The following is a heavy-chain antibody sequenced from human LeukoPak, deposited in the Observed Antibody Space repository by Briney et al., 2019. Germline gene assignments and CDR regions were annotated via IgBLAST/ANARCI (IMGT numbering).Heavy chain of an antibody. J-gene: IGHJ4*02. Sequence: SGPTLVHPPQTLTLTCTFSGFSLRTRGGCVSWIRQPPGKALEWLARIDWDDDKYYNTSLKTRLTISKDTSKNQVVLTMTNMDPVDTATYYCARIWLTRSYYFDYWGQGTLVTVSS. CDR2: IDWDDDK. V-gene: IGHV2-70*11. CDR3: ARIWLTRSYYFDY. CDR1: GFSLRTRGGC. D-gene: IGHD5-12*01.